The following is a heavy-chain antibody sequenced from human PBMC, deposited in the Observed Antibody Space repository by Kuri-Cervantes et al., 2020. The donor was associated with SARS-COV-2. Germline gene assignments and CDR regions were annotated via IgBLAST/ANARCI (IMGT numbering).Heavy chain of an antibody. CDR3: ASANIVVVPAALGATIYYYYYMDV. Sequence: TPSLTRAVYRGSFRGYYCSWIRQPPGKGLEWIGEINHSGSTNYHPSLKSRVTISVDTSKNQFSLKLSTVTAADTAVYYCASANIVVVPAALGATIYYYYYMDVWGKGTTVTVSS. J-gene: IGHJ6*03. CDR1: RGSFRGYY. CDR2: INHSGST. V-gene: IGHV4-34*01. D-gene: IGHD2-2*01.